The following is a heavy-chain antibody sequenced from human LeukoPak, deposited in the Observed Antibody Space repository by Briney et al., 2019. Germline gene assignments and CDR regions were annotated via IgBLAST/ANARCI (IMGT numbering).Heavy chain of an antibody. CDR3: ARRYCGTSKCKGGDTLDY. J-gene: IGHJ4*02. CDR1: GYTFTNYY. D-gene: IGHD2-21*01. CDR2: INPSGGST. V-gene: IGHV1-46*01. Sequence: ASVKVSCKASGYTFTNYYMHWVRQSPGQGLEWVGIINPSGGSTAYAQKFQGGVTMTTDTSTSTVYMELSSLRSDDTAVYYCARRYCGTSKCKGGDTLDYSGQGTLVTVSS.